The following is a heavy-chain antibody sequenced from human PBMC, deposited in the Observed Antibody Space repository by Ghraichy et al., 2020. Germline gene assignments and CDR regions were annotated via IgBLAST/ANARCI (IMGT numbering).Heavy chain of an antibody. CDR2: ISYDGSNK. J-gene: IGHJ5*02. CDR1: GFTFSSYA. CDR3: ARSELLKNWFDP. Sequence: GGSLRLSCAASGFTFSSYAMHWVRQAPGKGLEWVAVISYDGSNKYYADSVKGRFTISRDNSKNTLYLQMNSLRAEDTAVYYCARSELLKNWFDPWGQGTLVTVSS. D-gene: IGHD2-15*01. V-gene: IGHV3-30*04.